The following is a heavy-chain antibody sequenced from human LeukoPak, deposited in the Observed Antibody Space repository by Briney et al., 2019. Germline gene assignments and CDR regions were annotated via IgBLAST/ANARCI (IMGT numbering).Heavy chain of an antibody. V-gene: IGHV3-23*01. CDR1: GFTFSSYA. CDR3: AKDLYGDYVGDY. D-gene: IGHD4-17*01. J-gene: IGHJ4*02. Sequence: PGGSLRLSCAASGFTFSSYAMSWVRQAPGKGREWVSTNADSVKGRFTISRDNAKNTLYLQMNNLRAEDTAVYFCAKDLYGDYVGDYWGQGTLVTVSS.